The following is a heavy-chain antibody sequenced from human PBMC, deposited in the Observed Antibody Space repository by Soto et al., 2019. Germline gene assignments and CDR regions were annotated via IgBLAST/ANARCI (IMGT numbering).Heavy chain of an antibody. CDR3: AGRRAGDYYFDY. Sequence: SETLSLTCTVSGGSVSSSSYYWGWIRQPPGRGLEWIGTIYYTGSTSYSPSLKRRVTISVDTSKTQFSLNLSSVTATDTAVYYCAGRRAGDYYFDYWGQGTLVTVSA. V-gene: IGHV4-39*01. J-gene: IGHJ4*02. D-gene: IGHD1-26*01. CDR2: IYYTGST. CDR1: GGSVSSSSYY.